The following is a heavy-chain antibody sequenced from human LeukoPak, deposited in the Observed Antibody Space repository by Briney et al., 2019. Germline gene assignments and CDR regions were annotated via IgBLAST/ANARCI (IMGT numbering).Heavy chain of an antibody. V-gene: IGHV3-23*01. CDR2: ISGSGGST. J-gene: IGHJ4*02. CDR1: GFTFSSYA. D-gene: IGHD3-9*01. CDR3: AKGTYYDILTGPGGLFDH. Sequence: GGSLRLSCAASGFTFSSYAMSWVRQAAGKGLEWVSAISGSGGSTYYADSVKGRFTIPRDNSKNTLYLQMNSLRAEDTAVYYCAKGTYYDILTGPGGLFDHWGQGTLVTVSS.